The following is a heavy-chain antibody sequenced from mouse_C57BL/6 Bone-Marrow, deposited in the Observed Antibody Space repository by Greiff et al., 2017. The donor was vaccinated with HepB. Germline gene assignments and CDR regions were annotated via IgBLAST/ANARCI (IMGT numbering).Heavy chain of an antibody. Sequence: VQLQQSGAELMKPGASVKLSCKATGYTFTGYWIEWVKQRPGHGLEWIGEIVPGSGSTNYNEKFKGKATFTADTSSNTAYMQLSSLTTEDSAIYYCARRRGHNPFAYWGQGTLVTVSA. D-gene: IGHD1-3*01. CDR2: IVPGSGST. V-gene: IGHV1-9*01. J-gene: IGHJ3*01. CDR3: ARRRGHNPFAY. CDR1: GYTFTGYW.